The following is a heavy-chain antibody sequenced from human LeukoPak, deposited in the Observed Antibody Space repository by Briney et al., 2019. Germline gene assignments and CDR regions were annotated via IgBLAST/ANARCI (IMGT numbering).Heavy chain of an antibody. CDR3: AKGGIASTGFDY. CDR2: IPGSGGGT. J-gene: IGHJ4*02. V-gene: IGHV3-23*01. Sequence: GGSLRLSCAASGFTFSTYAMSWVRQAPGKGLEWVSSIPGSGGGTNYADSVKGRFTISRDNSKSTLFLQMNSLRAEDTAVYYCAKGGIASTGFDYWGQGTLVTVSS. D-gene: IGHD6-13*01. CDR1: GFTFSTYA.